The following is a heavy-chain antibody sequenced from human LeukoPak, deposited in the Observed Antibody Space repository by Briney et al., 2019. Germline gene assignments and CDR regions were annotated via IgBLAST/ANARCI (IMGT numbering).Heavy chain of an antibody. V-gene: IGHV4-31*03. CDR1: GGSISSGGYY. D-gene: IGHD2-15*01. CDR2: IYYSGST. J-gene: IGHJ4*02. CDR3: ARVYCSGGSCCFDY. Sequence: SQTLSLTCTVSGGSISSGGYYWSWIRQHPGKGLEWIGYIYYSGSTYYNPSLKSRVTISVDTSKNQFSLKLSSVTAADTAVYYCARVYCSGGSCCFDYWGQGTLVTVSS.